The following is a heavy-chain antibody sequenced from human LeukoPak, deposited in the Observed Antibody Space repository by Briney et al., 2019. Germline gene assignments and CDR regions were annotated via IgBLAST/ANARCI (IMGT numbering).Heavy chain of an antibody. CDR3: ARGPDIVVIPIVDDSFDI. Sequence: GGSLRLSCAASGFTFSSYSLNWVRRAPGKGLEWVSSIGSNNRYIYYADSVKGRLTSSRDNAKNSLYLQMNSLRAEDTAVYYCARGPDIVVIPIVDDSFDIWGQGTMVTVSS. CDR1: GFTFSSYS. J-gene: IGHJ3*02. D-gene: IGHD2-2*01. V-gene: IGHV3-21*01. CDR2: IGSNNRYI.